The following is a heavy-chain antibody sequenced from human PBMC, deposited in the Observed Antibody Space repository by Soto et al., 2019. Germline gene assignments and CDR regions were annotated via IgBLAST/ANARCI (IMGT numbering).Heavy chain of an antibody. V-gene: IGHV4-31*03. Sequence: QVRLQESGPGLVKPSQTLSLTCTVSGGSISSGGYFWSWIRQHPGKGLEWIGYIHYSGTTYYNPSLKSRVTISVDTSQNQFSLKLSSVTAADTAVYYCASHERTSQTFDYWGQGTLVTVSS. CDR3: ASHERTSQTFDY. CDR2: IHYSGTT. J-gene: IGHJ4*02. CDR1: GGSISSGGYF.